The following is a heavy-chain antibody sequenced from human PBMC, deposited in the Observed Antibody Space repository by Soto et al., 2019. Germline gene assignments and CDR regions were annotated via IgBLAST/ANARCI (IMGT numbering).Heavy chain of an antibody. J-gene: IGHJ4*02. Sequence: QITLNESGPTVVKPAETLTLTCTFSGFSLTTSGVGVGWIRQSPGKAPEWLALLYWDDDKRYSASLKSRLTITKDTSKNQVVLTMASVDPADTATYYCAHRILRTVFGLVTTTAIYSDFWGQGTPVVVSS. CDR1: GFSLTTSGVG. V-gene: IGHV2-5*02. CDR3: AHRILRTVFGLVTTTAIYSDF. D-gene: IGHD3-3*01. CDR2: LYWDDDK.